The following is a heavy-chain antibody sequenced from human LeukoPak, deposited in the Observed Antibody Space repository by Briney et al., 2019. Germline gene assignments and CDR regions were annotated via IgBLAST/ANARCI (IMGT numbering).Heavy chain of an antibody. V-gene: IGHV1-2*04. CDR2: INPNSGGT. Sequence: ASVKVSCKASGYTFTGYYMHWVRQAPGQGLEWMGWINPNSGGTNYAQKFQGWVTMTRDTSISTAYMELSRLRSDDTAVYYCARGGGSTRYNWFDPWGQRTLVTVSS. D-gene: IGHD2-2*01. CDR3: ARGGGSTRYNWFDP. J-gene: IGHJ5*02. CDR1: GYTFTGYY.